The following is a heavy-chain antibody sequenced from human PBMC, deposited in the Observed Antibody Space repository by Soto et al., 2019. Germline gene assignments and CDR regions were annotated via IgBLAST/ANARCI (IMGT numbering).Heavy chain of an antibody. CDR3: ARGAMANFDY. V-gene: IGHV1-69*13. CDR1: GGTFGSQG. J-gene: IGHJ4*02. Sequence: SVKVSCKASGGTFGSQGIAWVRQAPGQGLEWMGGFIAMLGTPTYAKKVQGRATITADESLTSSYLELRSLRSEDTGVYFCARGAMANFDYWGQGTVVTVSS. CDR2: FIAMLGTP. D-gene: IGHD5-18*01.